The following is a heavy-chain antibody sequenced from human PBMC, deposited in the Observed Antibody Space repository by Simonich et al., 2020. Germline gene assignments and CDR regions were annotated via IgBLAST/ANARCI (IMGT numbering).Heavy chain of an antibody. CDR2: ISSSSSTR. CDR1: GFTFSNYS. J-gene: IGHJ3*02. CDR3: ARDSSYYAFDI. Sequence: EVQLVESGGGLVQPGGSLRLSCAASGFTFSNYSMNWVRQAPGKGLEWVSYISSSSSTRYYADSVKGRFTISRDNAKNSLYLQMNSLRAEDTAVYYCARDSSYYAFDIWGQGTMVTVSS. D-gene: IGHD5-12*01. V-gene: IGHV3-48*01.